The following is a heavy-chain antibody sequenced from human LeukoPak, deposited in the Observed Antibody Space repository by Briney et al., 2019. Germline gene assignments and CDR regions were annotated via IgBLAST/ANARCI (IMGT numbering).Heavy chain of an antibody. CDR3: ARKGYYYDSSGLDY. CDR2: MNPNSGNT. J-gene: IGHJ4*02. CDR1: GYTFTSYD. V-gene: IGHV1-8*01. D-gene: IGHD3-22*01. Sequence: ASVKVSCRASGYTFTSYDINWVRQATGQGLEWMGWMNPNSGNTVYAQKLQGRVTMTRNTSISTAYMELSSLRSEDTAVYYCARKGYYYDSSGLDYWGQGTLVTVSS.